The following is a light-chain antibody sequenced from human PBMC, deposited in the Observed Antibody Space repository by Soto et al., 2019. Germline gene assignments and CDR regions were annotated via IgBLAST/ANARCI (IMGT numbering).Light chain of an antibody. J-gene: IGKJ1*01. CDR2: DAS. CDR3: QRYNSYFT. CDR1: QSISSW. Sequence: DIQMTQSPSTLSASVGDRVTINCRASQSISSWLAWYQQKPGKAPKLLIYDASSLEGGVPSRFSGSGSGTEFTLTISSLQPDDFATYYCQRYNSYFTFGQGTKV. V-gene: IGKV1-5*01.